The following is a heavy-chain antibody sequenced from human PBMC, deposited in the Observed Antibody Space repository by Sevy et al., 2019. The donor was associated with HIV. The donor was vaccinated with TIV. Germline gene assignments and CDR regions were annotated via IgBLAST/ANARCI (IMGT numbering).Heavy chain of an antibody. CDR2: IRSKAYGGTT. Sequence: GGSLRLSCTASGFTFGDYAMSWFRQAPGKGLEWVGFIRSKAYGGTTEYAASVKGRFTISRDDSKSIAYLQMNSLKTEDTAVYYCIREKYYYDSSGYYPGAFDIWGQGTMVTVSS. CDR3: IREKYYYDSSGYYPGAFDI. J-gene: IGHJ3*02. V-gene: IGHV3-49*03. CDR1: GFTFGDYA. D-gene: IGHD3-22*01.